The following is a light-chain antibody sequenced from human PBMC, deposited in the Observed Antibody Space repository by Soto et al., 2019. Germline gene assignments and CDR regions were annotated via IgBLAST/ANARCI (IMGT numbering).Light chain of an antibody. CDR1: QSISSY. CDR3: QQVYVYRST. CDR2: AAS. J-gene: IGKJ4*01. V-gene: IGKV1-39*01. Sequence: DIQMTESPSSLSPSLGARVTIACRASQSISSYVNWYKQKPGKAPQLLIYAASSLQRMVPSMCRSGGAVTYVTLTISSRMPADVETYYCQQVYVYRSTFGGGTKVDI.